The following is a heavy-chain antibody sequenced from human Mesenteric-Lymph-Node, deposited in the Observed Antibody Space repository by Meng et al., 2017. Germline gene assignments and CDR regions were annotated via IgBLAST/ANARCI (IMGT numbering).Heavy chain of an antibody. CDR3: ARVVRAVAGNYYYGMDV. CDR1: AGSTSISSYY. CDR2: IYYSGST. J-gene: IGHJ6*02. Sequence: SETLSLTCTVSAGSTSISSYYWGWIREPPGKGLEGIGSIYYSGSTYYNPSPKSRVTISVDTSKNQFSLKLSSVTAADTAVYYCARVVRAVAGNYYYGMDVWGRGTTVTVSS. V-gene: IGHV4-39*07. D-gene: IGHD6-19*01.